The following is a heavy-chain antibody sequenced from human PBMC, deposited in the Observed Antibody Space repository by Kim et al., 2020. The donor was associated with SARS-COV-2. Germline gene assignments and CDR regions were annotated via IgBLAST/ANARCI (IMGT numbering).Heavy chain of an antibody. CDR3: ARDGGFWNFDY. CDR2: ISVYNDNA. Sequence: ASVKVSCKASGYTFIDYGISWVRQAPGQGLEWMGWISVYNDNANYAQKVQGRVSMTTDTSTTTAYMELRSLRSDDTAVYYCARDGGFWNFDYWGQGTLVTVSS. V-gene: IGHV1-18*04. D-gene: IGHD3-16*01. CDR1: GYTFIDYG. J-gene: IGHJ4*02.